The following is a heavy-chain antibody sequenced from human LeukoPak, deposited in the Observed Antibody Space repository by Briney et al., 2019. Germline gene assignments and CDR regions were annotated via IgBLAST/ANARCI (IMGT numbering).Heavy chain of an antibody. CDR2: IYYSGRT. V-gene: IGHV4-30-4*01. Sequence: SETLSLTCTVSGGSISSGDYYWSWIPQPPGKGLEWIGYIYYSGRTYYNPSLKSRVTISVDTSKNQYSLKLSSVTAADTAVYYCARGRHYGSGSYFDPWGQGTLVTVSS. D-gene: IGHD3-10*01. CDR1: GGSISSGDYY. J-gene: IGHJ5*02. CDR3: ARGRHYGSGSYFDP.